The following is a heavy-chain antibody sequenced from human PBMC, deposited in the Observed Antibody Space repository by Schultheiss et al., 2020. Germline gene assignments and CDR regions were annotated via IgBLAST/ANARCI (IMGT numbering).Heavy chain of an antibody. CDR2: IRSKPNNYAT. Sequence: GGSLRLSCAASGFTFNSYAIHWVRQASGKGLEWVGRIRSKPNNYATEYCVSVKGRFTISRDDSKNTAYLQMNSLRAEDTAVYYSNSDIVVVTAIDYFDYWGQGTLVTVSS. CDR3: NSDIVVVTAIDYFDY. D-gene: IGHD2-21*02. V-gene: IGHV3-73*01. J-gene: IGHJ4*02. CDR1: GFTFNSYA.